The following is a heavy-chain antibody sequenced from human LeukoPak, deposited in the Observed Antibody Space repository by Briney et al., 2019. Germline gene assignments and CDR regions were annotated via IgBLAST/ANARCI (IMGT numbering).Heavy chain of an antibody. D-gene: IGHD3-3*01. CDR1: GFTFSSYW. J-gene: IGHJ4*02. Sequence: GGSLRLSCAAPGFTFSSYWMHWVRQAPGKGLVWVSRINSDGSSTSYADSVKGRFTISRDNAKNTLYLQMNSLRAEDTAVYYCARTVEYYDFWSGYYSAPSDYWGQGTLVTVSS. CDR2: INSDGSST. CDR3: ARTVEYYDFWSGYYSAPSDY. V-gene: IGHV3-74*01.